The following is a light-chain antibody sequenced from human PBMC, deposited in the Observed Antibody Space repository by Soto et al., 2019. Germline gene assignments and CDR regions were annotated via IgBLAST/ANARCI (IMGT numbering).Light chain of an antibody. CDR1: QRIDSRW. V-gene: IGKV3-20*01. J-gene: IGKJ4*01. Sequence: EIVLTQSPDTLSLSPGERATLACRASQRIDSRWLAWHQQNPGQDPRIHIYTTSNRATGITDRFSGSGSATDFILTISRLEPEDFAVDFCQVVGGSVIFGGGTKVDMK. CDR2: TTS. CDR3: QVVGGSVI.